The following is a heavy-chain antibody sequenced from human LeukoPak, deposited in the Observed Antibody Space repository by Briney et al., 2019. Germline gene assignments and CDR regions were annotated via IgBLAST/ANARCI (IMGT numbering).Heavy chain of an antibody. Sequence: GGSLRLSCAASGFTFSSYAMSWVRQAPGKGLEWVSAISGSGGGTYYADSVKGRFTISRDNSKNTLYLQMNSLRAEDTAVYYCAKGTGSGSSSNWFDPWGQGTLVTVSS. D-gene: IGHD3-10*01. CDR2: ISGSGGGT. CDR3: AKGTGSGSSSNWFDP. V-gene: IGHV3-23*01. CDR1: GFTFSSYA. J-gene: IGHJ5*02.